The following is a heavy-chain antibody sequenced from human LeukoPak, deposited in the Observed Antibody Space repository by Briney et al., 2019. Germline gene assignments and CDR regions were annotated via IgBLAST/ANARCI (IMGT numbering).Heavy chain of an antibody. J-gene: IGHJ5*02. V-gene: IGHV4-38-2*01. Sequence: PSETLSLTRAVSGYSISRDYYWGWLRQPPGGGLEWIGSVYPSRSTYYSPSLKSRVTISVDISKNQFSLELTSVTAADAAVYFCARVHRDIILLPGGVCLEGFDPWGQGSLVTVSS. CDR3: ARVHRDIILLPGGVCLEGFDP. CDR2: VYPSRST. D-gene: IGHD2-21*01. CDR1: GYSISRDYY.